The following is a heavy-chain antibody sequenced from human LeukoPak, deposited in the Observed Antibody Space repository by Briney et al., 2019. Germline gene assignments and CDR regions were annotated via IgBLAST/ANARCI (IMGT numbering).Heavy chain of an antibody. V-gene: IGHV1-69*13. CDR3: ARYCSGGSCYFDY. Sequence: ASVKVSCKASGGTFSSYAISWVRQAPGQGLEWMGGIIPIFGTANYAQKFQGRVTITADESTSTAYMELSSLRSEDTAVYYCARYCSGGSCYFDYWGQGTLDTVSS. CDR2: IIPIFGTA. D-gene: IGHD2-15*01. J-gene: IGHJ4*02. CDR1: GGTFSSYA.